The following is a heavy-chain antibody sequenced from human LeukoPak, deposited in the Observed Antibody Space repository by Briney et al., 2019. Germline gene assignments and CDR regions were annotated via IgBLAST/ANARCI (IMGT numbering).Heavy chain of an antibody. V-gene: IGHV3-7*05. CDR3: ATWSSGWQFDY. D-gene: IGHD6-19*01. J-gene: IGHJ4*02. Sequence: GGSLRLSCAASGFTFSKSWMTWVRQAQGKGLQWVAHIKEDGGETYYAESVKGRFTVSRDNRKTSVYLQMNSLRAEDTAVYYCATWSSGWQFDYWGQGTLVSVSS. CDR1: GFTFSKSW. CDR2: IKEDGGET.